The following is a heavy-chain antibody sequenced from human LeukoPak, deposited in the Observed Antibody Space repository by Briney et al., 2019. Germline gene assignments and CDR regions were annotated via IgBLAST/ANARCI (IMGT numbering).Heavy chain of an antibody. Sequence: PGGSLRLSCAASGFSFSTYGLHWVRQAPGKGLEWVAVISYDGSNTYYTDSVRGRFTISRDNSKNTLYLQMNSLRAEDTAVYYCAKSTAYSISMLVVIKPMDAWGQGTTVTVSS. J-gene: IGHJ6*02. CDR2: ISYDGSNT. V-gene: IGHV3-30*18. D-gene: IGHD3-22*01. CDR3: AKSTAYSISMLVVIKPMDA. CDR1: GFSFSTYG.